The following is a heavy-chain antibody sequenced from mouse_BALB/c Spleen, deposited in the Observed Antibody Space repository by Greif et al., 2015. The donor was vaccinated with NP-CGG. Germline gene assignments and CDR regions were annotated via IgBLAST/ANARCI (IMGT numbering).Heavy chain of an antibody. CDR3: TTHYYGSSYWFAY. Sequence: VQLKESGTVLARPGASVKMSCKASGYTFTSNWMHWVKQRPGQGLEWIGAIYPGNSDTSYNQKFKGKAKLTAVTSTSTAYMELSSLTNEDSAVYYCTTHYYGSSYWFAYWGQGTLVTVSA. J-gene: IGHJ3*01. D-gene: IGHD1-1*01. V-gene: IGHV1-5*01. CDR1: GYTFTSNW. CDR2: IYPGNSDT.